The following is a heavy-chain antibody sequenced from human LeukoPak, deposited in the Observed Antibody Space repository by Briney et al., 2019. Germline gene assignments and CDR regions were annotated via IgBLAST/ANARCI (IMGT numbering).Heavy chain of an antibody. Sequence: GGSLRLSCAASGFTFSSYAMSWVRQAPGKGLEWVSAISGSGGSTYYADSVKGRFTISRDNSKNTLYLQMNSLRAEDTAVYYCAKDRGYCSGGSCCEFDYWGQGTLVTVSS. V-gene: IGHV3-23*01. CDR1: GFTFSSYA. CDR2: ISGSGGST. J-gene: IGHJ4*02. D-gene: IGHD2-15*01. CDR3: AKDRGYCSGGSCCEFDY.